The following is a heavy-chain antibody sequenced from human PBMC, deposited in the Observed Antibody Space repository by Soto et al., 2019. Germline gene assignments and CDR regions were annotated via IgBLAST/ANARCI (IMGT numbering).Heavy chain of an antibody. CDR1: VLTCISYR. CDR2: ISYDGSNK. V-gene: IGHV3-30*18. CDR3: AKDLDYNYYYGMDV. J-gene: IGHJ6*04. Sequence: SVADPTSVLTCISYRRHWGRQAPGTGLEWVAVISYDGSNKYYADSVKGRFTISRDNSKNTLYLQMNSLRAEDTAVYYCAKDLDYNYYYGMDVWGKGTTVTVSS.